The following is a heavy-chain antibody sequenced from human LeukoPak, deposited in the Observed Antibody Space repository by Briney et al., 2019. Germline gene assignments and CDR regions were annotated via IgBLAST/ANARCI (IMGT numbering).Heavy chain of an antibody. CDR1: GFSFSSHV. J-gene: IGHJ4*02. V-gene: IGHV3-48*03. D-gene: IGHD3-22*01. CDR3: AREDDSSGYYYFGS. Sequence: GGSLRLSCAASGFSFSSHVMHWVRQAPGKGLEWVSYISGSGSTKYYADSVRGRFTISRDNAKNSLYLQMNSLRAEDTAVYYCAREDDSSGYYYFGSWGQGTLVTVSS. CDR2: ISGSGSTK.